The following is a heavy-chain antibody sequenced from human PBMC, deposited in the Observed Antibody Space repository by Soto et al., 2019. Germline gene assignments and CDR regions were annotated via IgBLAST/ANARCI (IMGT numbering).Heavy chain of an antibody. CDR3: ARDRLYSGYDFLFDY. Sequence: GGSLRLSCAASGFTFSSYSMNWVRQAPGKGLEWVSYISSSSSTIYYADSVKGRFTISRDNAKNSLYLQMNSLRAEDTAVYYCARDRLYSGYDFLFDYWGQGTLVTVSS. D-gene: IGHD5-12*01. CDR1: GFTFSSYS. J-gene: IGHJ4*02. CDR2: ISSSSSTI. V-gene: IGHV3-48*01.